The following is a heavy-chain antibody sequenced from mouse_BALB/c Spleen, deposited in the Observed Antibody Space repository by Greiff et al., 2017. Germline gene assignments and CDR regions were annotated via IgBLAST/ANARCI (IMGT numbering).Heavy chain of an antibody. D-gene: IGHD1-1*01. J-gene: IGHJ3*01. V-gene: IGHV1-87*01. CDR3: ARDGVAWFAY. CDR2: IYPGDGDT. CDR1: GYTFTSYW. Sequence: VQLQESGAELARPGASVKLSCKASGYTFTSYWMQWVKQRPGQGLEWIGAIYPGDGDTRYTQKFKGKATLTADKSSSTAYMQLSSLASEDSAVYYCARDGVAWFAYWGQGTLVTVSA.